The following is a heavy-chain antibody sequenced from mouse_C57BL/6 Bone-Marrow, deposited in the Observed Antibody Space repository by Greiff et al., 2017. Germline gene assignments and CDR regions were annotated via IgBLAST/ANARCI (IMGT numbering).Heavy chain of an antibody. CDR2: IYPRSGNT. D-gene: IGHD3-3*01. J-gene: IGHJ3*01. CDR1: GYTFTSYG. CDR3: ARERTFAY. V-gene: IGHV1-81*01. Sequence: QVQLKESGAELARPGASVKLSCKASGYTFTSYGISWVKQRTGQGLEWIGEIYPRSGNTYYNEKFKGKATLTADKSSSTAYMELRSLTSEDSAVYFWARERTFAYWGQGTLVTVSA.